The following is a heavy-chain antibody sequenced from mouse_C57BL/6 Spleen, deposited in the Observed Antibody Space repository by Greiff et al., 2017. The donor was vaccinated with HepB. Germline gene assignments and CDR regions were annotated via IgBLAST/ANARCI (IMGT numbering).Heavy chain of an antibody. V-gene: IGHV5-4*01. CDR1: GFTFSSYA. CDR3: ARDRETGTGAMDY. Sequence: EVQLVESGGGLVKPGGSLKLSCAASGFTFSSYAMSWVRQTPEKRLEWVATISDGGSYTYYPDNVKGRCTISRDNAKNNLYLQMSHLKSEDTAMYDCARDRETGTGAMDYWGQGTSVTVSS. D-gene: IGHD4-1*01. J-gene: IGHJ4*01. CDR2: ISDGGSYT.